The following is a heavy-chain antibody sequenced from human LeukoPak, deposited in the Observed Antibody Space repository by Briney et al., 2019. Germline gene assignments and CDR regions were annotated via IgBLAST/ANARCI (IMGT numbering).Heavy chain of an antibody. J-gene: IGHJ4*02. CDR3: ARVYYDSSALDY. D-gene: IGHD3-22*01. CDR1: GGSISNYY. CDR2: IYTSGST. Sequence: PSETLSLTCTVSGGSISNYYWSWIRQPAGKGLEWIGRIYTSGSTNYNPSLKSRVTISVDTSKNQFSLKLSSVTAADTAVYYCARVYYDSSALDYWGQGTLVTVSS. V-gene: IGHV4-4*07.